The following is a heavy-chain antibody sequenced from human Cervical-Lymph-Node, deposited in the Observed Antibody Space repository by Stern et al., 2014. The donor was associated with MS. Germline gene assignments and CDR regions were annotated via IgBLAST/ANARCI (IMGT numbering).Heavy chain of an antibody. Sequence: QVQLVQSGAEVKKPGASVVVSCQASGYTFTDYDITWVRQVPGQGLEWMAWINPKSGHTVSAEKFQARVTMTMNTSLRTAYMELSSLKSEDTAIYYCATPSLPFYWGQGTLITVSS. V-gene: IGHV1-8*01. D-gene: IGHD6-6*01. CDR1: GYTFTDYD. J-gene: IGHJ4*02. CDR3: ATPSLPFY. CDR2: INPKSGHT.